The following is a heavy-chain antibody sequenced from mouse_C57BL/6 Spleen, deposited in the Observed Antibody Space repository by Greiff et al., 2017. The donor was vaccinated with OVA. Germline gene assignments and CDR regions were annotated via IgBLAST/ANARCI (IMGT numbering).Heavy chain of an antibody. CDR1: GFTFSDYG. D-gene: IGHD2-2*01. J-gene: IGHJ2*01. Sequence: EVQVVESGGGLVKPGGSLKLSCAASGFTFSDYGMHWVRQAPEKGLEWVAYISSGSSTIYYADTVKGRFTISRDNAKNTLFLQMTSLRSEDTAMYYCARDGYDGGYFDYWGQGTTLTVSS. CDR3: ARDGYDGGYFDY. CDR2: ISSGSSTI. V-gene: IGHV5-17*01.